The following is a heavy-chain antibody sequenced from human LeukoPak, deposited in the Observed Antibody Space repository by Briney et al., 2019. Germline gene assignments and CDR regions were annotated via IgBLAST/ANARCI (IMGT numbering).Heavy chain of an antibody. V-gene: IGHV3-30*04. J-gene: IGHJ4*02. CDR1: GFTFSSYA. D-gene: IGHD6-19*01. CDR3: ARGTIAVAGTSAY. Sequence: GGSLRLSCAASGFTFSSYAMHWVRQAPGKGLEWVAVISYDGSNKYYADSVKGRFTISRDNSKNTLYLQMNSLRAEDTAVYYCARGTIAVAGTSAYWRQGTLVTVSS. CDR2: ISYDGSNK.